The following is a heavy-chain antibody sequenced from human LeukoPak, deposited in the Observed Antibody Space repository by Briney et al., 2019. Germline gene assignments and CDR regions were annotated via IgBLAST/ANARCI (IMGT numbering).Heavy chain of an antibody. CDR2: IVVGSGNK. CDR3: AASVLTDAFDI. V-gene: IGHV1-58*01. J-gene: IGHJ3*02. Sequence: SVKVSCKASGFTFTSSAVQWVRLARGQRLEWIGWIVVGSGNKNYAQKFQERVTITRDMSTTTAYMELSSLRSEDTAVYYCAASVLTDAFDIWGQGTMVTVSS. D-gene: IGHD3-10*01. CDR1: GFTFTSSA.